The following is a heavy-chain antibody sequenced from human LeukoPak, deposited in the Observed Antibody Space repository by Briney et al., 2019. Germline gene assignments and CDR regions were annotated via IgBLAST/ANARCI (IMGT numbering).Heavy chain of an antibody. V-gene: IGHV3-30*02. J-gene: IGHJ4*02. D-gene: IGHD3-3*01. Sequence: GGSLRLSCAASGFTFSSYGMHWVRQAPGKGLEWVAFIRYDGSNKYYADSVKGGFTISRDNSKNTLYLQMNSLRAEDTAVYYCAKANSVTIFGVISPVDYWGQGTLVTVSS. CDR3: AKANSVTIFGVISPVDY. CDR1: GFTFSSYG. CDR2: IRYDGSNK.